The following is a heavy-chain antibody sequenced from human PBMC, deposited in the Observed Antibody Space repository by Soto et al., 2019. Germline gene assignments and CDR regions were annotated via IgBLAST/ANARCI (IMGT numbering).Heavy chain of an antibody. D-gene: IGHD4-17*01. V-gene: IGHV1-69*12. J-gene: IGHJ4*02. CDR3: ATEVVYGGNSRGFDY. CDR1: GGTFSSYA. Sequence: QVQLVQSGAEVKKPGSSVKVSCKASGGTFSSYAISWVRQAPGQGLEWMGGIIPIFGTANYAQKFQGRVTITADESTSTAYMEQSSLISEDTAVYYCATEVVYGGNSRGFDYWGQGTPVTVSS. CDR2: IIPIFGTA.